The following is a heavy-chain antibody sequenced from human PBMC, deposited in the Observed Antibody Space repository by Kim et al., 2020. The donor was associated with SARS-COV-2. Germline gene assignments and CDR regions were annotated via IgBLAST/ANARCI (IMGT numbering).Heavy chain of an antibody. V-gene: IGHV3-53*04. J-gene: IGHJ4*02. CDR3: ARDINYYDSSGYYYF. D-gene: IGHD3-22*01. Sequence: DSVKGRFTISRHNSKNTLYLQMNSLRAEDTAVYYCARDINYYDSSGYYYFGGQGTLVTVSS.